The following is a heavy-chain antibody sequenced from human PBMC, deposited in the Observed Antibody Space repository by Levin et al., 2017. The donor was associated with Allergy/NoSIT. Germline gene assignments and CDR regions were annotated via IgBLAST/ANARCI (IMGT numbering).Heavy chain of an antibody. CDR1: GGTFSSYA. Sequence: GASVKVSCKASGGTFSSYAISWVRQAPGQGLEWMGGIIPIFGTANYAQKFQGRVTITADESTSTAYMELSSLRSEDTAVYYCARSQGYCSGGSCYVVWFDPWGQGTLVTVSS. D-gene: IGHD2-15*01. CDR2: IIPIFGTA. CDR3: ARSQGYCSGGSCYVVWFDP. J-gene: IGHJ5*02. V-gene: IGHV1-69*13.